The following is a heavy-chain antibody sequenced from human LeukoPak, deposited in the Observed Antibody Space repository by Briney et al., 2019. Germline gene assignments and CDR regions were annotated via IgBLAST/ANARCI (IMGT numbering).Heavy chain of an antibody. CDR2: IYTSGST. D-gene: IGHD6-6*01. CDR3: ARDRTFEYSSSSYYYYYYMDV. Sequence: SETLSLTCTVSGGSISSGSYYWSWIRQPAGKGLEWIGRIYTSGSTNYNPSLKSRVTISVDTSKNQFSLKLSPVTAADTAVYYCARDRTFEYSSSSYYYYYYMDVWGKGTTVTVSS. V-gene: IGHV4-61*02. J-gene: IGHJ6*03. CDR1: GGSISSGSYY.